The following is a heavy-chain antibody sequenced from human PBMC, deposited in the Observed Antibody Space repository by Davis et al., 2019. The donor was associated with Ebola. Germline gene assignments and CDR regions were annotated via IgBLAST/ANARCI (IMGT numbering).Heavy chain of an antibody. CDR3: ASGYSSLWYRNSFDY. D-gene: IGHD6-19*01. CDR1: GGSIISSSSY. J-gene: IGHJ4*02. V-gene: IGHV4-39*01. CDR2: IYYSGST. Sequence: SETLSLTCTVSGGSIISSSSYWGWIRQPPRKGLKWIGTIYYSGSTYYNPSLKSRVTISVDTSKNQFSLKLSSVTAADTAVYYCASGYSSLWYRNSFDYWGQGTMVTVSS.